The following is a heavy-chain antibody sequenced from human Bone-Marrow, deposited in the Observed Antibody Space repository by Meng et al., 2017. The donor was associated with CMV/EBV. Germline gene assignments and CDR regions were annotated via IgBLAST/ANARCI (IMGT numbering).Heavy chain of an antibody. Sequence: GESLKISCAASGFTFSSYAMSWVRQAPGKGLEWVSAISGSGGSTYYADSVKGRFTISRDNSKNTLYLQMNSLRAEDTAVYYCAKDNEESRDCSSTSCYIVWYTREGSGYYYGMDVWGQGTTVTVSS. J-gene: IGHJ6*02. D-gene: IGHD2-2*02. CDR1: GFTFSSYA. V-gene: IGHV3-23*01. CDR2: ISGSGGST. CDR3: AKDNEESRDCSSTSCYIVWYTREGSGYYYGMDV.